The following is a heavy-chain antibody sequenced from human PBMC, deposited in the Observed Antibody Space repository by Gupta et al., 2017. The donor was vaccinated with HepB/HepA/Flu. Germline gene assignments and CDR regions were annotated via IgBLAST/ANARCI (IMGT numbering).Heavy chain of an antibody. CDR1: GFTFSSYG. CDR3: TKWKSGGGYYYHFDQ. CDR2: ISTDRGDI. V-gene: IGHV3-23*01. J-gene: IGHJ4*02. Sequence: EVQLLESGGGLVQPGGSLRLSGEGSGFTFSSYGMSWVRQAPGKWLEWVSIISTDRGDIKYADSGTGRFTIFVDNSRQTLSLQMNSLNAEDKAVYYCTKWKSGGGYYYHFDQWGQGTLVTVSS. D-gene: IGHD3-22*01.